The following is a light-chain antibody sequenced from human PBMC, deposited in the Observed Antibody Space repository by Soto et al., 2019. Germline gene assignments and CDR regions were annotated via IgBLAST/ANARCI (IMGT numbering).Light chain of an antibody. CDR1: KLGDNY. CDR3: QAWDSSTVV. V-gene: IGLV3-1*01. J-gene: IGLJ2*01. CDR2: QDS. Sequence: SYELTQPPSVAVSPGQTASITCSGDKLGDNYACWYQQKPGQSPVLVIYQDSKRPSGIPERFSGSNSGNKATLTISGTQAMDEADYYCQAWDSSTVVFGGGTKLTVL.